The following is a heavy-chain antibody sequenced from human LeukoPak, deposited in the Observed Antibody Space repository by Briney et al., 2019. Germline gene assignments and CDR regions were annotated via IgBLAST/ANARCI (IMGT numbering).Heavy chain of an antibody. D-gene: IGHD6-13*01. CDR2: ISSISSYI. J-gene: IGHJ3*02. V-gene: IGHV3-21*01. Sequence: PGGSLRLSCAASGFTFSSYSMNWVRQAPGKGLEWVSSISSISSYIYYADPVKGRFTISRDNAKNSLYLQMNSLGAGDTAVYYCARDRGMLAAAFDIWGQGTMVTVSS. CDR1: GFTFSSYS. CDR3: ARDRGMLAAAFDI.